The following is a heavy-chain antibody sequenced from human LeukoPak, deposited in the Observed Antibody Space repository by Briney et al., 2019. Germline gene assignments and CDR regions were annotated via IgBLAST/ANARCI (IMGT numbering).Heavy chain of an antibody. Sequence: HPGGSLRLSCAGAGFLMRNFWMGWVRRAPGKGLEWVSGMNQDGSQKYYADSVKGRFTISRDNAKNSLYLQMNSLRAEDTAVYYCARDPRIAVAGSTNYWGQGTLVTVSS. CDR2: MNQDGSQK. CDR1: GFLMRNFW. J-gene: IGHJ4*02. CDR3: ARDPRIAVAGSTNY. V-gene: IGHV3-7*01. D-gene: IGHD6-19*01.